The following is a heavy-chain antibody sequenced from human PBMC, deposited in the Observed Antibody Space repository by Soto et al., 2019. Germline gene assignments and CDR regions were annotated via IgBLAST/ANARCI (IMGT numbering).Heavy chain of an antibody. V-gene: IGHV1-69*13. CDR2: IIPIFGTA. CDR1: GVTFSSYA. CDR3: ARAVDYCSGGSCYLYYYYYGMDV. D-gene: IGHD2-15*01. J-gene: IGHJ6*02. Sequence: GASVKVSCKASGVTFSSYAISWVRQAPGQGLEWMGGIIPIFGTANYAQKFQGRVTITADESTSTAYMELSSLRSEDTAVYYCARAVDYCSGGSCYLYYYYYGMDVWGQGTTVTVS.